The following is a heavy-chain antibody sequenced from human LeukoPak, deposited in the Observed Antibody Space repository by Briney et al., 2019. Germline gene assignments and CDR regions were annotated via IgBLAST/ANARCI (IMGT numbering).Heavy chain of an antibody. CDR3: ARDTYYYDSSGYRHNDAFDI. D-gene: IGHD3-22*01. CDR1: GFTFSSYA. V-gene: IGHV3-23*01. CDR2: ISGSGGST. J-gene: IGHJ3*02. Sequence: PGGSLRLSCAVSGFTFSSYAMNWVRQTPGKGLEWVSSISGSGGSTYYADPVKGRFTISRDNSKNTLYLQMNSLRAEDTAVYYCARDTYYYDSSGYRHNDAFDIWGQGTMVTVSS.